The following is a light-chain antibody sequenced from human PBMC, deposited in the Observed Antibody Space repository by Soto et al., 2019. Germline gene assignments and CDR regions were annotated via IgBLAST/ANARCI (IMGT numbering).Light chain of an antibody. Sequence: DIQMTQSPSSLSASVGDRVTITCRASQSISSYLNWYQQKPGKAPKLLIYAASNLQTGVPSRFSGSGSGTHFTLTISSLQPEDFATYYCQQSYSTPITFGQGTRLEIK. J-gene: IGKJ5*01. V-gene: IGKV1-39*01. CDR1: QSISSY. CDR3: QQSYSTPIT. CDR2: AAS.